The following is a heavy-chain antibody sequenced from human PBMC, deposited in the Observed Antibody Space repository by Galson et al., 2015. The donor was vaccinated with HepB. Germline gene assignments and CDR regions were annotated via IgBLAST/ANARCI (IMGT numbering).Heavy chain of an antibody. CDR1: GGSISSGDYY. V-gene: IGHV4-30-4*01. Sequence: LSLTCTVSGGSISSGDYYWSWIRQPPGKGLERIGYIYYSGSTYYNPSLKSRVTISVDTSKNQFSLRLSSVTAADTAVYYCASDYYGSGEFDYWGQGTLVTVSS. CDR3: ASDYYGSGEFDY. CDR2: IYYSGST. J-gene: IGHJ4*02. D-gene: IGHD3-10*01.